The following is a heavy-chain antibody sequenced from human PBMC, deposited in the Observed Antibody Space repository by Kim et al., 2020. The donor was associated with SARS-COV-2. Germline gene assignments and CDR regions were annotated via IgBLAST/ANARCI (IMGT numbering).Heavy chain of an antibody. CDR2: INTNTGKA. J-gene: IGHJ4*02. D-gene: IGHD6-19*01. V-gene: IGHV7-4-1*02. CDR3: ARGYSSGWYDY. Sequence: ASVKVSCKASGYSFTKNGVNWVRQAPGQGLEWMGWINTNTGKATYVQGFTGRFVFSLDTSVGTAYLEINSLKAEDTAVYYCARGYSSGWYDYWGQGTLVTVSS. CDR1: GYSFTKNG.